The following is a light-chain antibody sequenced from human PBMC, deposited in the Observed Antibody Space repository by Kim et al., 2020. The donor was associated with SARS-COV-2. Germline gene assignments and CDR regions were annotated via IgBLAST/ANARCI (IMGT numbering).Light chain of an antibody. CDR2: HDN. CDR3: QTWDGSAAV. J-gene: IGLJ3*02. Sequence: VSPGQTSGITCSGTKLGDKYASWYQQKAGRSPVLVIYHDNKRPSGIPERFSGSNSGNTATLTISGTQAVDEADYYCQTWDGSAAVFGGGTQLTVL. CDR1: KLGDKY. V-gene: IGLV3-1*01.